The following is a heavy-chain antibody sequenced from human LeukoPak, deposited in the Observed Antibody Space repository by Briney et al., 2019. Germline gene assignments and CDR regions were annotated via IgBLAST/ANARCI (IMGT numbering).Heavy chain of an antibody. V-gene: IGHV1-2*02. Sequence: GASVKVSCKASGYTFTDYYLHWVRQAPGLGLEWVGWINPNSGGTKFAQKFQGRVTMTRDTSVSTAYMEVRTLRLDDTAVYYCANFDTPMVLGADVWGQGTTVTVSS. CDR2: INPNSGGT. J-gene: IGHJ6*02. CDR3: ANFDTPMVLGADV. CDR1: GYTFTDYY. D-gene: IGHD5-18*01.